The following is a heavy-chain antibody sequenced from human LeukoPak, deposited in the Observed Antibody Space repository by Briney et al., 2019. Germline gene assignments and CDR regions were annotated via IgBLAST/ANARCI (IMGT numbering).Heavy chain of an antibody. CDR3: ARGSYYAYYYYGMDV. J-gene: IGHJ6*02. D-gene: IGHD1-26*01. V-gene: IGHV3-21*01. Sequence: GGSLRLSCAASGFTLSSYSMNWVRQAPGKGLEWVSSISSSSSYIYYADSVKGRFTISRDNAKNSLYLQMNSLRAEDTAVYYCARGSYYAYYYYGMDVWGQGTTVTVSS. CDR2: ISSSSSYI. CDR1: GFTLSSYS.